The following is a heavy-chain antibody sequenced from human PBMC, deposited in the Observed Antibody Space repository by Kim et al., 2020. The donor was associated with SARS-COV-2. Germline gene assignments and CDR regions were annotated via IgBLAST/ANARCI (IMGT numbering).Heavy chain of an antibody. CDR1: GGSFSGYY. D-gene: IGHD5-18*01. V-gene: IGHV4-34*01. Sequence: SETLSLTCAVYGGSFSGYYWSWIRQPPGKGLEWIGEINHSGSTNYNPSLKSRVTISVDTSKNQFSLKLSSVTAADTAVNYCARGGGYSYGSLDYWGQGTL. CDR2: INHSGST. CDR3: ARGGGYSYGSLDY. J-gene: IGHJ4*02.